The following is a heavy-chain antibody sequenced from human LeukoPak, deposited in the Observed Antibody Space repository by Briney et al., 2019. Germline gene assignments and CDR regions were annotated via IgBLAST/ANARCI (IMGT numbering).Heavy chain of an antibody. J-gene: IGHJ4*02. CDR2: IYYSGST. CDR1: GGSISSYY. Sequence: SETLSLICTVSGGSISSYYWSWIRQPPGKGLEWIGYIYYSGSTNYNPSLKSRVTISVDTSKNQFSLKLSSVTAADTAVYYCARERTYYYGSGPLDYWGQGTLVTVSS. CDR3: ARERTYYYGSGPLDY. D-gene: IGHD3-10*01. V-gene: IGHV4-59*01.